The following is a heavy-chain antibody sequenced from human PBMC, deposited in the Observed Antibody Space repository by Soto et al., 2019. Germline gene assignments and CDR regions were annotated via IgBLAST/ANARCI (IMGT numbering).Heavy chain of an antibody. CDR1: GYTFTNYW. J-gene: IGHJ6*02. Sequence: PGESLKISCKGSGYTFTNYWIDWVRQMPGKGLEWMGIIYPGDSDTKYNPSFQGQVTISADKSITTTYLQWSSLKASDTAIYYCTASIFYYGMDVWGQGTTVTVSS. CDR3: TASIFYYGMDV. V-gene: IGHV5-51*01. CDR2: IYPGDSDT.